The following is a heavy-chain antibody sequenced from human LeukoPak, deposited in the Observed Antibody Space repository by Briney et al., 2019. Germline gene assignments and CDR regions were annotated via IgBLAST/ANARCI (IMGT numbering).Heavy chain of an antibody. CDR1: GFIFSDYH. J-gene: IGHJ4*02. CDR2: ISRGGSTI. CDR3: ARGSSSWYYFDY. V-gene: IGHV3-11*04. D-gene: IGHD6-13*01. Sequence: GGSLRLSCAASGFIFSDYHMSWIRQAPGKGLEWVSYISRGGSTIHYADSVKGRFTISRDNAKNSLYLQMNSLRAEDTAVYYCARGSSSWYYFDYWGQGTLVTVSS.